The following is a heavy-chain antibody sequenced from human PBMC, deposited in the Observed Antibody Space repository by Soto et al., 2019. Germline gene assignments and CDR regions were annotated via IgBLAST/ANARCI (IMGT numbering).Heavy chain of an antibody. CDR2: IYYLGST. CDR3: ARDGYDGSGSPYPAY. J-gene: IGHJ4*02. V-gene: IGHV4-59*01. Sequence: SETLSLTCSAAGGSMSENFWSWIWQSHGRGLEWIGYIYYLGSTGDNPALKSRVTISVDTSKRQFSLRLTSVTAADTAVYYCARDGYDGSGSPYPAYWGPGTQVTVSS. CDR1: GGSMSENF. D-gene: IGHD3-10*01.